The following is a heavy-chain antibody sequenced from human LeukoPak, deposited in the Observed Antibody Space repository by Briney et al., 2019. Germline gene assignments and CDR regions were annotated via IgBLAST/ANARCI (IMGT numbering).Heavy chain of an antibody. Sequence: ASVKVSCKASGYTFTGYYMHWVRQAPGQGLEWVGWINPNSGATNYAQKFRDRVTVTSDTSTVYMDLSGLTSDDTAVYYCTRDLRSGGVTYGQDSWGQGTLVTVSS. J-gene: IGHJ4*02. CDR1: GYTFTGYY. CDR3: TRDLRSGGVTYGQDS. D-gene: IGHD5-18*01. V-gene: IGHV1-2*02. CDR2: INPNSGAT.